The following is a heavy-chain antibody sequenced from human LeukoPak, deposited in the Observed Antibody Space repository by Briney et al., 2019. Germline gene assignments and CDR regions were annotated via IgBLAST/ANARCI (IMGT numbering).Heavy chain of an antibody. CDR2: INYSGST. Sequence: SETPSLTCTVSGGSISSSSYYWGWIRQPPGKGLEWIGSINYSGSTYYNPSLKSRVTISVDTSKNQFSLKLSSVTAADTAVYYCVRHGRYSYGPTYYYMDVWGKGTTVTVSS. D-gene: IGHD5-18*01. V-gene: IGHV4-39*01. J-gene: IGHJ6*03. CDR3: VRHGRYSYGPTYYYMDV. CDR1: GGSISSSSYY.